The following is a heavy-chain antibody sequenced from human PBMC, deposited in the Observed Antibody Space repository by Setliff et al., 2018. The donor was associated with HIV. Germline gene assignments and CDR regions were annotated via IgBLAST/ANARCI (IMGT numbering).Heavy chain of an antibody. CDR2: IVVGRGNT. J-gene: IGHJ3*02. CDR3: VADPSISMVRGLILGSTFDI. V-gene: IGHV1-58*01. Sequence: SVKVSCKPSGFSFSNNAVQWVRQARGQRLEWIGWIVVGRGNTNYAQQFQGRVTITRDMSTSTAYMELNSLRSEDTAVYYCVADPSISMVRGLILGSTFDIWGQGTMVTVSS. CDR1: GFSFSNNA. D-gene: IGHD3-10*01.